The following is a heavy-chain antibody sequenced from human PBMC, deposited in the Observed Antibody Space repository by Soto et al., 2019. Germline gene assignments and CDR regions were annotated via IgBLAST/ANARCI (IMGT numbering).Heavy chain of an antibody. D-gene: IGHD2-21*01. CDR3: AREYGPYGGDCYPTPLYFDY. CDR1: GYTFTSYA. J-gene: IGHJ4*02. Sequence: ASVKVSCKASGYTFTSYAMHWVRQAPGQRLEWMGWINAGNGNTKYSQKFQGRVTITRDTSASTAYMELSSLRSEDTAVYYCAREYGPYGGDCYPTPLYFDYWGQGTLVTVSS. CDR2: INAGNGNT. V-gene: IGHV1-3*01.